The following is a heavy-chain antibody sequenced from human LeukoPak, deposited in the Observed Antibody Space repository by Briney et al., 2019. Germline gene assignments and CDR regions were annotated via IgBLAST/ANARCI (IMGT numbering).Heavy chain of an antibody. CDR2: ISGSGGST. CDR1: GFTFTTYA. CDR3: AKGRGWLQFFDY. J-gene: IGHJ4*02. D-gene: IGHD5-24*01. V-gene: IGHV3-23*01. Sequence: GGSLRLSCAASGFTFTTYAMNWVRQAPGKGLEWVSTISGSGGSTFYADSVKGRFTISRDNSKNTLYLQMNSLRAEDTAVYYCAKGRGWLQFFDYWGQGTLVTVSS.